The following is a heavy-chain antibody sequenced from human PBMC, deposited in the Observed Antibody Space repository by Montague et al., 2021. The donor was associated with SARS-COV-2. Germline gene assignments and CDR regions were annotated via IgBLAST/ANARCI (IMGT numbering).Heavy chain of an antibody. CDR2: ISWDSGRR. D-gene: IGHD1-26*01. V-gene: IGHV3-9*01. J-gene: IGHJ3*02. Sequence: SLRLSCAASGFTFDDYAMHWVRQAPGKGLEWVSGISWDSGRRGYADSVKGRFTISGDNAKNSLYLQMTSLRTEDTAFYYCAKDIAGSYFSYDAFDTWGQGTMVTVSS. CDR1: GFTFDDYA. CDR3: AKDIAGSYFSYDAFDT.